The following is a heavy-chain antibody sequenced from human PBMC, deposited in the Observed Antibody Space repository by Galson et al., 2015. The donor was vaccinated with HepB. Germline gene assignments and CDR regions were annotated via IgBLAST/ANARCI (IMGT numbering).Heavy chain of an antibody. V-gene: IGHV1-24*01. Sequence: SVKVSCKVSGYTLTELSMHWVRQAPGKGLEWMGGFDPEDGETIYAQKFQGRVTMTEDTSTDTAYMELSSLRSEDTAVYYCATDLWYYDSSGYYHGGYWGQGTLVTVSS. CDR1: GYTLTELS. CDR3: ATDLWYYDSSGYYHGGY. J-gene: IGHJ4*02. D-gene: IGHD3-22*01. CDR2: FDPEDGET.